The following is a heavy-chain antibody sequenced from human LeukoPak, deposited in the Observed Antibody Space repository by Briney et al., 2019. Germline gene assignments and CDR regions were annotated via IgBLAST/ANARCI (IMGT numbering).Heavy chain of an antibody. D-gene: IGHD1-26*01. CDR3: AVPPRSIVGATVWFDP. CDR2: INAGNGNT. CDR1: GYTFTSYA. J-gene: IGHJ5*02. V-gene: IGHV1-3*01. Sequence: ASVKVSCKASGYTFTSYAMHWVRQAPGQRLEWMGWINAGNGNTKYSQKFQGRVTITRDTSASTAYMELSSLRSEDTAVYYCAVPPRSIVGATVWFDPWGQGTLVTVSS.